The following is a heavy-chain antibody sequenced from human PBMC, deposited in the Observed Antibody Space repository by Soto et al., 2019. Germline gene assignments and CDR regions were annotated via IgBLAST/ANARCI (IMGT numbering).Heavy chain of an antibody. V-gene: IGHV6-1*01. J-gene: IGHJ5*02. CDR1: GDSVSSNSAA. CDR2: TYYRSKWYN. D-gene: IGHD2-15*01. CDR3: ARAYCRGGSCWAWSNWFDP. Sequence: PSQTLSLTCAISGDSVSSNSAAWNCIRQSPSRGLEWLGRTYYRSKWYNDYAVSVKSRITINPDTSKNQFSLQLNSVTPEDTAVYYCARAYCRGGSCWAWSNWFDPWGQGALLTVSS.